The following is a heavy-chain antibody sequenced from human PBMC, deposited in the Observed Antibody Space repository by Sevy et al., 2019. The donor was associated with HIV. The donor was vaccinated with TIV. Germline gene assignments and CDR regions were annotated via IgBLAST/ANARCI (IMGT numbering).Heavy chain of an antibody. CDR1: GFTFTTYP. D-gene: IGHD3-10*01. CDR3: ARGSRSLWFGETFDY. J-gene: IGHJ4*02. Sequence: GGSLRLSCSASGFTFTTYPMHWVRQAPGKGLEWVAVISYDGINTYYADSVKGRFTISRDNSRNTLYPQVNSLRAEDTAIYYCARGSRSLWFGETFDYWGQGTLVTVSS. CDR2: ISYDGINT. V-gene: IGHV3-30-3*01.